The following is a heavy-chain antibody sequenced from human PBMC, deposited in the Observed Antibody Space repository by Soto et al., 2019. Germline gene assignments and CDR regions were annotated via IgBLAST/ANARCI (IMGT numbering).Heavy chain of an antibody. CDR1: GYTFTTYD. Sequence: QAQLVQSGAEVRKPGASVKVSCKASGYTFTTYDINWVRQAPGQGLEWLGWMDPNSGSTGNAQNFQSRITMTRNTSRNTAHIELSSLRSDDTAVYYYTRERKFDFWRKGLDVWGQGTTVTVSS. CDR2: MDPNSGST. J-gene: IGHJ6*02. V-gene: IGHV1-8*01. CDR3: TRERKFDFWRKGLDV. D-gene: IGHD3-3*01.